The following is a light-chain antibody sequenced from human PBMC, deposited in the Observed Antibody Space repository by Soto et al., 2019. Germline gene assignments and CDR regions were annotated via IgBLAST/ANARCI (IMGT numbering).Light chain of an antibody. CDR1: KNDIGVYDF. CDR2: EVV. V-gene: IGLV2-8*01. CDR3: SSYTSSSTSYV. Sequence: QSVLTQPPSASGSPGQSVTISCTGTKNDIGVYDFVSWYQHHPGKAPRLIIYEVVQRPSGVPDRFSGSKSGNTASLTVSGLQAADEADYYCSSYTSSSTSYVFGTGTKVTVL. J-gene: IGLJ1*01.